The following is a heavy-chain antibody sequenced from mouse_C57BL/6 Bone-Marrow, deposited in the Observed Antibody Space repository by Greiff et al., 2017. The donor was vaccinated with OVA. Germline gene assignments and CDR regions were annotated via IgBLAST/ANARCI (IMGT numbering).Heavy chain of an antibody. D-gene: IGHD2-2*01. V-gene: IGHV1-85*01. J-gene: IGHJ1*03. Sequence: VQLQQSVAELVRPGASVKLSCTASCFNIKNTYMHWVKQRPGQGLEWIGWIYPRDGSTKYNEKFKGKATLTVDTSSSTAYMELHSLTSEDSAVYFCAREATMVTTVYWYFDVWGTGTTVTVSS. CDR3: AREATMVTTVYWYFDV. CDR2: IYPRDGST. CDR1: CFNIKNTY.